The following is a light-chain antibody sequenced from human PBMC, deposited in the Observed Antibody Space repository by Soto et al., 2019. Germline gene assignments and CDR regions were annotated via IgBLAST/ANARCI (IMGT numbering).Light chain of an antibody. CDR2: AAS. CDR1: QSVSSNF. V-gene: IGKV3-20*01. J-gene: IGKJ1*01. CDR3: QQYGSSPRT. Sequence: PVETATLSCRASQSVSSNFLAWYQQKPGQAPRLLISAASNRATGIPDRFSGSGSGRDFTLTISRLEPEDFAVYYCQQYGSSPRTFGQGTKVDIK.